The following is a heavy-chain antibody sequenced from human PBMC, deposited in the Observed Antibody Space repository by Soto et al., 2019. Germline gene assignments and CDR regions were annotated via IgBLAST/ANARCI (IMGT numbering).Heavy chain of an antibody. Sequence: GGSLRLSCAASGFTFSSYWMHWVRQAPGKGLVWVSRIDGDGSITTYADSVKGRFTVSRDNAKNTVYLQMNSLRAEDTAIYYCTRDGYEYDSSSDYFGYWGQGTLVTVSS. CDR1: GFTFSSYW. V-gene: IGHV3-74*01. D-gene: IGHD3-22*01. J-gene: IGHJ4*02. CDR2: IDGDGSIT. CDR3: TRDGYEYDSSSDYFGY.